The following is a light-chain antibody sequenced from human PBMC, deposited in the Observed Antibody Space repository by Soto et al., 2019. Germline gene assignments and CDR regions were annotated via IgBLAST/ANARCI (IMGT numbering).Light chain of an antibody. CDR1: QRISYW. J-gene: IGKJ1*01. V-gene: IGKV1-5*03. Sequence: DIQMTQSPSTLSASVGDRVTITCRASQRISYWLDWYQQKPGKAANLLIYKASSLASGVPSRFSGGGSGTDFNLTISSLQPDDFATYYCQPYNNYCAFGQGTKVEI. CDR3: QPYNNYCA. CDR2: KAS.